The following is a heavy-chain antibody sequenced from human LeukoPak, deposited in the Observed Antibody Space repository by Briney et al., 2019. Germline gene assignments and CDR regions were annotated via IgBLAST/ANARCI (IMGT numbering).Heavy chain of an antibody. J-gene: IGHJ4*02. CDR3: ARAQYSYGHYYFDY. Sequence: QPGGSLRLSCAASGFTFSSYWMHWVRQAPGKGLVWVSRINSDGSSTCYADSVKGRFTISRDNSKNTLYLQMNSLRAEDTAVYYCARAQYSYGHYYFDYWGQGTLVTVSS. D-gene: IGHD5-18*01. V-gene: IGHV3-74*01. CDR2: INSDGSST. CDR1: GFTFSSYW.